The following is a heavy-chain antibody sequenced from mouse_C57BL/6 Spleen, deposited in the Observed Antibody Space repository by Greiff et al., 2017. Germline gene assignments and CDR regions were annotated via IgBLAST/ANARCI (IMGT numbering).Heavy chain of an antibody. CDR3: TRLPSDY. CDR2: IDPETGGT. Sequence: VQLQESGAELVRPGASVTLSCKASGYTFTDYEMHWVKQTPVHGLEWIGAIDPETGGTAYNQKFKGKAILTADKSASTAYMELRSLTSEDSAVYYCTRLPSDYWGQGTTLTVSS. CDR1: GYTFTDYE. V-gene: IGHV1-15*01. J-gene: IGHJ2*01.